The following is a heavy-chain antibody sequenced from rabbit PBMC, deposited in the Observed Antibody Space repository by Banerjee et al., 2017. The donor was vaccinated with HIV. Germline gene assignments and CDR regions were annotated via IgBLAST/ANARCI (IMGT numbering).Heavy chain of an antibody. CDR2: IDPVFGST. J-gene: IGHJ4*01. CDR1: GFDFSSYG. D-gene: IGHD4-1*01. CDR3: TRGYTSGFDL. V-gene: IGHV1S47*01. Sequence: QEQLVESGGGLVQPGGSLKLSCKASGFDFSSYGVSWVRQAPGKGLEWIGYIDPVFGSTIYASWVNGRFTISSHNAQNTVDLQMNSLTAADTATYFCTRGYTSGFDLWGPGTLVTVS.